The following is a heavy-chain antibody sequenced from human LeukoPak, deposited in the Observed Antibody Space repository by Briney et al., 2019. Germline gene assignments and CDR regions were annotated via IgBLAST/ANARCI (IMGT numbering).Heavy chain of an antibody. J-gene: IGHJ4*02. Sequence: GGSLRLSCAASGFTFSDYYMSWIRQAPGKGLEWVSYISSSGSTIYYADSVKGRFTFSRDNAKNSLYLQMNSLRTEDTAVYYCARRRYNWNAIDYWGQGTLVTVSS. CDR3: ARRRYNWNAIDY. D-gene: IGHD1-20*01. CDR2: ISSSGSTI. CDR1: GFTFSDYY. V-gene: IGHV3-11*01.